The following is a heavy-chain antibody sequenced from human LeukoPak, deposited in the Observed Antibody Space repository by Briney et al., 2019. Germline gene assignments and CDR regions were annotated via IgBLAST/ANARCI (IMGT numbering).Heavy chain of an antibody. CDR3: AGRDY. CDR2: IYASGST. J-gene: IGHJ4*02. V-gene: IGHV4-4*07. D-gene: IGHD1-26*01. Sequence: PSETLSLTCTVSGGSISSYYWSWIRQPAGKGLEWIGLIYASGSTNYNPSLKSRVTISVDKSKNQFSLKLTSVTAADTAVYYCAGRDYWGQGTLVTVSS. CDR1: GGSISSYY.